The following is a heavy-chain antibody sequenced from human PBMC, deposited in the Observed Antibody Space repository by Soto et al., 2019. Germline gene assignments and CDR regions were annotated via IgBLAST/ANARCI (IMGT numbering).Heavy chain of an antibody. CDR3: AKDSTMVRGVIITLFDY. D-gene: IGHD3-10*01. Sequence: GGSLRLSCAASGFTFSSYAMSWVRQAPGKGLEWVSAISGSGGSTYYADSVKGRFTISRDNSKNTLYLQMNSLRAEDTAVYYCAKDSTMVRGVIITLFDYWGQGTLVTVSS. J-gene: IGHJ4*02. V-gene: IGHV3-23*01. CDR2: ISGSGGST. CDR1: GFTFSSYA.